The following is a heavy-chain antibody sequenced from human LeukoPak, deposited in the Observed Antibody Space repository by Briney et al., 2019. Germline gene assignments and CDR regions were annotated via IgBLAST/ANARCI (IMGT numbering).Heavy chain of an antibody. D-gene: IGHD2-15*01. Sequence: KASETLSLTCTVSNGSISGFYWSWIRQTPEQGLEWIGYIHHSETTNYNPSLKSRVTISLDTSKNQFSLKLSSVTAADTAVYYCAREVVPENAFDIWGQGTMVTVSS. CDR1: NGSISGFY. V-gene: IGHV4-4*08. CDR3: AREVVPENAFDI. J-gene: IGHJ3*02. CDR2: IHHSETT.